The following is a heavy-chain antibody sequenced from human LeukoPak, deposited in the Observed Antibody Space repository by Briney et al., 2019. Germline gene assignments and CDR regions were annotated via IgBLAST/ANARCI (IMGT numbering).Heavy chain of an antibody. CDR3: ASGRGSGGSHTSYSDY. Sequence: PGGSLRLSCAASGITFRNYGMHWVRQPPGKGLEWVAIIFYDGSNKYYADSVRGRFTISRDNSKSTLYLQMNSLRVEDTAVYYCASGRGSGGSHTSYSDYWGQGTLVTVSS. J-gene: IGHJ4*02. CDR1: GITFRNYG. V-gene: IGHV3-33*01. CDR2: IFYDGSNK. D-gene: IGHD2-15*01.